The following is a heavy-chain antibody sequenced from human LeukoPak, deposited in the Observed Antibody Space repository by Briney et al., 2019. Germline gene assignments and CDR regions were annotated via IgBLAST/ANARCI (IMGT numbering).Heavy chain of an antibody. CDR3: ARHETGPYFDY. CDR1: GSSFTSYW. CDR2: IYPGDSDT. V-gene: IGHV5-51*01. J-gene: IGHJ4*02. D-gene: IGHD1-14*01. Sequence: KVGESLQISCKGSGSSFTSYWIGWVRQLPGKGLECMGIIYPGDSDTRYSPSFQGQVTISADKSISTAYLQWSSLKASDTAMYYCARHETGPYFDYGGQGTLVTVSA.